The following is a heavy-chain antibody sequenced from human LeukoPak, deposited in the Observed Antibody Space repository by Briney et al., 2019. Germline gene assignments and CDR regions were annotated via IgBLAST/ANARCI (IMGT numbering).Heavy chain of an antibody. Sequence: GGSLRLSCAASGFTFSSYAMHWVRQAPGKELEYVSAISSNGGSTYYANSVKGRFTISRDNSKNTLYLQMGSLRAEDMAVYYCARGPPEDTIFGVVISYFDYWGQGTLVTVSS. D-gene: IGHD3-3*01. CDR3: ARGPPEDTIFGVVISYFDY. V-gene: IGHV3-64*01. CDR1: GFTFSSYA. CDR2: ISSNGGST. J-gene: IGHJ4*02.